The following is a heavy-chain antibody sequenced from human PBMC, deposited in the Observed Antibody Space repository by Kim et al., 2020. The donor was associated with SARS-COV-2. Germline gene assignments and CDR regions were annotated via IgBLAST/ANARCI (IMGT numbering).Heavy chain of an antibody. Sequence: YADCVKGRFTIYRDNSRSTLYLQMNSRRAEDTAVYYCAKPFVEREYYFDYWGQGTLVTVSS. V-gene: IGHV3-30*02. J-gene: IGHJ4*02. CDR3: AKPFVEREYYFDY.